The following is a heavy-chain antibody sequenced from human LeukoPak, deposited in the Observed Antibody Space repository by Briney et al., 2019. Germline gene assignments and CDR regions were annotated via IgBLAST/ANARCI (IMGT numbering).Heavy chain of an antibody. Sequence: GGSLRLFCAASGFTISNHWIHWVRQAPGKGLVWVSRINSDGRRTSYADSVKGRFTISRDNAKNTLYLQMNSLRPDDTAVYYCAREVEVVPATMGAYYYYYMDVWGKGTTVTVSS. D-gene: IGHD2-2*01. CDR2: INSDGRRT. V-gene: IGHV3-74*01. J-gene: IGHJ6*03. CDR3: AREVEVVPATMGAYYYYYMDV. CDR1: GFTISNHW.